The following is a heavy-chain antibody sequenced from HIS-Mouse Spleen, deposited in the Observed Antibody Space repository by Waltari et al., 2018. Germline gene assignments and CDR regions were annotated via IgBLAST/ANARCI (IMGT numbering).Heavy chain of an antibody. CDR2: IYYSGST. CDR1: GGSISSSRYS. J-gene: IGHJ2*01. CDR3: AREIPYSSSWYDWYFDL. V-gene: IGHV4-39*07. Sequence: QLQLQESGPGLVQPSETLSLTCTVSGGSISSSRYSWCRIRQPPGKGLEWIGSIYYSGSTYYNPSLKSRVTISVDTSKNQFSLKLSSVTAADTAVYYCAREIPYSSSWYDWYFDLWGRGTLVTVSS. D-gene: IGHD6-13*01.